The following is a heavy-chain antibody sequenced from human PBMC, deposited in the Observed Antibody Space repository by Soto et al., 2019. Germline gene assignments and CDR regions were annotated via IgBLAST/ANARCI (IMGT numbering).Heavy chain of an antibody. J-gene: IGHJ4*02. CDR3: AKGEYCSSTSCPFDY. Sequence: GESLRFSCAASGFTFSSYGMHWVRQAPGKGLEWVAVISYDGSNKYYADSVKGRFTISRDNSKNTLYLQMNSLRAEDTAVYYCAKGEYCSSTSCPFDYWGQGTLVTVSS. D-gene: IGHD2-2*01. V-gene: IGHV3-30*18. CDR2: ISYDGSNK. CDR1: GFTFSSYG.